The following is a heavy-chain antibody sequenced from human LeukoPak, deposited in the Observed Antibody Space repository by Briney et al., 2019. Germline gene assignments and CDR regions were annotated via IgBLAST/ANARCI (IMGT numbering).Heavy chain of an antibody. CDR1: GYTFSGYY. Sequence: GASVKVSCKASGYTFSGYYMHWVRQAPGQGLEWMGWINSNSGGTNYAQKFQGRVTMTRETSISTAYMDLRRLTSDDTAVYYCASSRFLEWLCVLDYWGQGTLVTVSS. V-gene: IGHV1-2*02. J-gene: IGHJ4*02. CDR3: ASSRFLEWLCVLDY. CDR2: INSNSGGT. D-gene: IGHD3-3*01.